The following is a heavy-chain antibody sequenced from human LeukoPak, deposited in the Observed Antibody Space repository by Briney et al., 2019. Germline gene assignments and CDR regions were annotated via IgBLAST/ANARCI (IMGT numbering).Heavy chain of an antibody. Sequence: PSETLSLTCTVSGGSISSYYWSWVRQAPGKGLEWVSGISGSGGRTYFADSVKGRFTISRDNSKNTLYLQMNSLRAEDTAVYYCAKAGRGGAITLVRGVKGDYYYMDVWGKGTTVTISS. D-gene: IGHD3-10*01. CDR2: ISGSGGRT. CDR3: AKAGRGGAITLVRGVKGDYYYMDV. J-gene: IGHJ6*03. CDR1: GGSISSYY. V-gene: IGHV3-23*01.